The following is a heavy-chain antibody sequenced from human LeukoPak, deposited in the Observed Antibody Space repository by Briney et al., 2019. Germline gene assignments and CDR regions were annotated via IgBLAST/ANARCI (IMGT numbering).Heavy chain of an antibody. CDR3: ARDRPFTMVRGVHDY. D-gene: IGHD3-10*01. J-gene: IGHJ4*02. CDR1: GYTFTSYG. V-gene: IGHV1-18*01. Sequence: ASVKVSCKASGYTFTSYGISWVRQAPGQGLEWMGWFSAYNGNTNYAQKLQGRVTMTTDTSTSTAYMELRSLRSDDTAVYYCARDRPFTMVRGVHDYWGQGTLVTVSS. CDR2: FSAYNGNT.